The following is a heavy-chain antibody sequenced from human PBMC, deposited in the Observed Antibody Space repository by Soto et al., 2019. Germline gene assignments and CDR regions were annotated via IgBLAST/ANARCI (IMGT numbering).Heavy chain of an antibody. CDR3: ARSNYYGLGNYYYYYMDV. Sequence: PGGSLRLSCAASGFTLSDYWMHWVRQAPGKGLVWVSRINGDGSSTNYADSVKGRFSISSDNAKNTLYLQMNSLRVEDTAVYYCARSNYYGLGNYYYYYMDVWGKGTTVTV. V-gene: IGHV3-74*01. CDR1: GFTLSDYW. CDR2: INGDGSST. D-gene: IGHD3-10*01. J-gene: IGHJ6*03.